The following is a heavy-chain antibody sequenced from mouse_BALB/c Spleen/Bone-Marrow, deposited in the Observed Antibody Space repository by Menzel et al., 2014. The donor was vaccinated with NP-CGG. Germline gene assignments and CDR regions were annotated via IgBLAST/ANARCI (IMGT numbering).Heavy chain of an antibody. D-gene: IGHD2-2*01. V-gene: IGHV3-8*02. Sequence: EVKLVESGPSLVKPSQTLSLTCSATGDSITGGYWNWIRKFPGNKLEYMGYISYSGSTYYNPSLKSRISITRDTSKNQYYLQLKSVTTEDTATYYCARFGYDYALDYWGQGTSVTVSS. CDR3: ARFGYDYALDY. CDR2: ISYSGST. CDR1: GDSITGGY. J-gene: IGHJ4*01.